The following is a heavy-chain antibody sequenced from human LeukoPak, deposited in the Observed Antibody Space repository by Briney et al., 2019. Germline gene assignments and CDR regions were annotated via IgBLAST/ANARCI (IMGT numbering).Heavy chain of an antibody. J-gene: IGHJ6*03. V-gene: IGHV1-69*05. Sequence: PGASVKVSCKASGGTFSSYAISWVRQAPGQGLEWMGGIIPIFGTANCAQKFQGRVTITTDESTSTAYMELSSLRSEDTAVYYCAKSQGVYYGSGSYYNPYYMDVWGKGTTVTVSS. CDR2: IIPIFGTA. D-gene: IGHD3-10*01. CDR1: GGTFSSYA. CDR3: AKSQGVYYGSGSYYNPYYMDV.